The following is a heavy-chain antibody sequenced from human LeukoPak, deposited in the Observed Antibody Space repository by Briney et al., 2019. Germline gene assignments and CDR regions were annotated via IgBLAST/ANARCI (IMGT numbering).Heavy chain of an antibody. Sequence: TGGSLRLSCAASGFTFSSYGMHWVRQAPGKGLEWVAVISYDGSNKYYADSAKGRFTISRDNSKNTLYLQMNSLRAEDTAVYYCAKGGSYFDYWGQGTLVTVSS. CDR1: GFTFSSYG. D-gene: IGHD1-26*01. J-gene: IGHJ4*02. CDR2: ISYDGSNK. CDR3: AKGGSYFDY. V-gene: IGHV3-30*18.